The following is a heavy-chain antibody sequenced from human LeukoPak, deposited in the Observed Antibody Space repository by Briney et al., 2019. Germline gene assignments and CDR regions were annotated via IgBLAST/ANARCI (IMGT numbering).Heavy chain of an antibody. CDR2: INPNSGDT. V-gene: IGHV1-2*02. CDR3: ARPLKGNWFDP. Sequence: GASVRVSCKASGYTFTDYYLHWVRQAPGQGLEWMGWINPNSGDTNYAQQFQGRVTMTRDTSISTAYMELRRLRSDDTAVYYCARPLKGNWFDPWGQGTLVTVSS. D-gene: IGHD4/OR15-4a*01. J-gene: IGHJ5*02. CDR1: GYTFTDYY.